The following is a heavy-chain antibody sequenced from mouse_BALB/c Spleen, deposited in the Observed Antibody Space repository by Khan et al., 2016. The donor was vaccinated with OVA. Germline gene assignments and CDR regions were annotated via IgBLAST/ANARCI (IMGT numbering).Heavy chain of an antibody. CDR3: SRSGYGSFAY. D-gene: IGHD1-2*01. V-gene: IGHV1S29*02. J-gene: IGHJ3*01. CDR2: IFPNNGDT. CDR1: GYTFTDFN. Sequence: VQLQQSGPDLVKPGASVRISCKTSGYTFTDFNLDWVKQSHGKSLEWIGYIFPNNGDTGYNQKFKTKATLTVDSSSSTAYMELRSLTSEDSAVYYCSRSGYGSFAYGGQGTLVTVSA.